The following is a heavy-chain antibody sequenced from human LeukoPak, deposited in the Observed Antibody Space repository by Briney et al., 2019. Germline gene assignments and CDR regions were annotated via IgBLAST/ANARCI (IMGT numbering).Heavy chain of an antibody. CDR1: GGSISSYY. CDR3: AREGSMTARPFVSIDY. D-gene: IGHD6-6*01. V-gene: IGHV4-4*07. CDR2: IHTSGST. J-gene: IGHJ4*02. Sequence: PSETLSLTCTVSGGSISSYYWSWIRQPAGKALEWIGRIHTSGSTDYNPSLESRVSMSVDTSKNQFSLKLRSVTAADTAVYYCAREGSMTARPFVSIDYWGQGTLVTVSS.